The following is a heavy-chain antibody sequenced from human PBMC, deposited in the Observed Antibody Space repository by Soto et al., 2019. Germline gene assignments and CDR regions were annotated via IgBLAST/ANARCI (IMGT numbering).Heavy chain of an antibody. CDR2: IRRIAYGGTT. V-gene: IGHV3-49*04. CDR3: SRSLAIDFDS. CDR1: GFNFAAYT. Sequence: GGSLRLSCSASGFNFAAYTRSWVRLTPGKGLEWVGSIRRIAYGGTTDYAASVKGRFTISRDDSRKIVYLQMSRLKIEDTAVYYCSRSLAIDFDSWGQGTLVTVYS. J-gene: IGHJ4*02.